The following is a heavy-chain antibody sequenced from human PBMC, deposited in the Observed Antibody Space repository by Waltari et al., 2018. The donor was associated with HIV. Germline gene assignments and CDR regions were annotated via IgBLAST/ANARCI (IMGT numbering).Heavy chain of an antibody. CDR1: GFTFNKYW. CDR3: AREALYDSSGYYFDY. CDR2: IKQDESEK. Sequence: EVQLVESGGGLVQPGGYLSLSCEASGFTFNKYWMTWVRQAPGKGLEWVANIKQDESEKYYVDSLKGRFTISRDNAKNSLFLQMNSLRVEDTAVYYCAREALYDSSGYYFDYWGQGTLVTVSS. V-gene: IGHV3-7*01. J-gene: IGHJ4*02. D-gene: IGHD3-22*01.